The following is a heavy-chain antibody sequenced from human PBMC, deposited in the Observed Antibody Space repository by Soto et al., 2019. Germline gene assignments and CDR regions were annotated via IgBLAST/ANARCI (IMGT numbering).Heavy chain of an antibody. CDR1: GGSISSYY. D-gene: IGHD3-22*01. V-gene: IGHV4-59*01. Sequence: SETLSLTCTVSGGSISSYYWSWIRQPPGKGLEWIGYIYYSGSTNYNPSLKSRVTISVDTSKNQFSLKLSSVTAADTAVYYCARDSSGHHRDFDYWGQGTLVTVSS. CDR2: IYYSGST. J-gene: IGHJ4*02. CDR3: ARDSSGHHRDFDY.